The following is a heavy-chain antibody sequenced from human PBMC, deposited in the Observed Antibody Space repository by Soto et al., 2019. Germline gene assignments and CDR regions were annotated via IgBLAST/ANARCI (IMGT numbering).Heavy chain of an antibody. CDR2: ITNSGNTI. V-gene: IGHV3-11*01. CDR1: GFTFSDYY. Sequence: GGSLRLSCAASGFTFSDYYMSWIRHAPGKGLEWVSYITNSGNTIYYADSVKGRFTISRDNAMNSLYLQMNSLRAEDTAVYYCARDRGIVATNVGYYFDYWGQGTLVTVSS. D-gene: IGHD5-12*01. CDR3: ARDRGIVATNVGYYFDY. J-gene: IGHJ4*02.